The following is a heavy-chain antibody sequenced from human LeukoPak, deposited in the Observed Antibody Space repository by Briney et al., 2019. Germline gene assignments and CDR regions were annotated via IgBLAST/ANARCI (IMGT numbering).Heavy chain of an antibody. CDR2: IYYSGST. CDR3: ARHEVTSMAQGVVY. V-gene: IGHV4-39*01. D-gene: IGHD3-10*01. CDR1: GGSISSSSYY. J-gene: IGHJ4*02. Sequence: SETLSLTCTVSGGSISSSSYYWGWIRQPPGKGLEWIGSIYYSGSTYYNPSLKSRVTISVDTSKNQFSLKLSSVTAADTAVYYCARHEVTSMAQGVVYWGQGTLVTVSS.